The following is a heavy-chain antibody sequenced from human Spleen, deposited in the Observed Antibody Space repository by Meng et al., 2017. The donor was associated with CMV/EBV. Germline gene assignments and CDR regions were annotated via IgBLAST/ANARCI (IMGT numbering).Heavy chain of an antibody. V-gene: IGHV3-66*01. Sequence: EVQLVESGGGLVQPGGSLRLSCAASGFTVSSNYMSWVRQAPGKGLEWVSVIYSGGSTYYADSVKGRFTISRDNSKNTLYLQMNSLRAEDTAVYYCARDYYDSSGQNDYWGQGTLVTVSS. J-gene: IGHJ4*02. CDR3: ARDYYDSSGQNDY. CDR1: GFTVSSNY. CDR2: IYSGGST. D-gene: IGHD3-22*01.